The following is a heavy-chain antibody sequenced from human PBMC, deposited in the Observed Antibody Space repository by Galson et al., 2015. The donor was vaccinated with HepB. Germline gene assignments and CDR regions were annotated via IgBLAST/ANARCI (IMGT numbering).Heavy chain of an antibody. V-gene: IGHV3-23*01. CDR3: GKGGRATGWYNDY. CDR1: GFTFNRYA. J-gene: IGHJ4*02. Sequence: ALRLSCAASGFTFNRYAMNWVRQAPGKGLEWVSGISDSGSSTHDADSVKGRFTISRDNSKKTMYLQMNSLRGEDTAIYYCGKGGRATGWYNDYWGQGTLVTVSS. CDR2: ISDSGSST. D-gene: IGHD6-19*01.